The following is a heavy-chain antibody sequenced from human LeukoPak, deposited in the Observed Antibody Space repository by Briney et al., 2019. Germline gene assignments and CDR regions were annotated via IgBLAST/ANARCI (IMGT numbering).Heavy chain of an antibody. CDR1: GFTFSSYS. J-gene: IGHJ4*02. D-gene: IGHD3-9*01. CDR2: ISSSSSYI. CDR3: ARGYDILTNAFDY. V-gene: IGHV3-21*01. Sequence: GGSLRLSCAASGFTFSSYSMNWVRQAPGKGLEWVSSISSSSSYIYYADSVKGRFTISRDNAKNSLYLQMNSLRAEDTAVYYCARGYDILTNAFDYWGQGTLVTVSS.